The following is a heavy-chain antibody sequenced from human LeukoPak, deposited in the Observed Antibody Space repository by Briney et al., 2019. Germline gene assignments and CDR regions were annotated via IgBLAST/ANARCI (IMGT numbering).Heavy chain of an antibody. CDR1: GFTFSNAW. CDR3: TTNYYDTSGYHSFDY. J-gene: IGHJ4*02. D-gene: IGHD3-22*01. V-gene: IGHV3-15*07. CDR2: IKSKTDGGTT. Sequence: PGGSLRLSCGASGFTFSNAWMNWVRQAPGKGLEWVGRIKSKTDGGTTDYATPVKGRFTLSRDDSKDTLYLQMSSLKTEDTAVYYCTTNYYDTSGYHSFDYWGQGTLVTVSS.